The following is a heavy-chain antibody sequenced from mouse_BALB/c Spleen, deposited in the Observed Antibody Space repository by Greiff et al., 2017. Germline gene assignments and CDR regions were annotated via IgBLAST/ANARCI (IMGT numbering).Heavy chain of an antibody. Sequence: EVQLVESGGGLVKPGGSLKLSCAASGFTFSSYAMSWVRQTPEKRLEWVATISSGGSYTYYPDSVKGRFTISRDNAKNTLYLQMSSLRSEDTAMYYCARLGTFYAMDYWGQGTSVTVSS. CDR3: ARLGTFYAMDY. D-gene: IGHD3-3*01. CDR2: ISSGGSYT. CDR1: GFTFSSYA. V-gene: IGHV5-9-3*01. J-gene: IGHJ4*01.